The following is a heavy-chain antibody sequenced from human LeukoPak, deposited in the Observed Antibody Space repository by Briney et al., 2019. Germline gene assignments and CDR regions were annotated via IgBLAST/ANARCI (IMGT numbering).Heavy chain of an antibody. CDR3: ARWVYLRTPSAAAFDY. J-gene: IGHJ4*02. V-gene: IGHV4-61*02. CDR1: GGSISSGSYY. D-gene: IGHD6-13*01. CDR2: IYTSGST. Sequence: TSEALSLTCTVSGGSISSGSYYWSWIRQPAGKGLEWIGRIYTSGSTNYNPSLKSRVTISVDTSKNQFSLKLSSVTAADTAVYYCARWVYLRTPSAAAFDYWGQGTLVTVSS.